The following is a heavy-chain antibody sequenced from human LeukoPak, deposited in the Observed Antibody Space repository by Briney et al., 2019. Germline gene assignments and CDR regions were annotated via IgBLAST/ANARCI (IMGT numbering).Heavy chain of an antibody. CDR1: GGPSSKYL. V-gene: IGHV4-34*01. CDR2: INQSGST. J-gene: IGHJ4*02. CDR3: PRAYRAHQTFHSYHYFDY. D-gene: IGHD5-18*01. Sequence: SETLSHTCAVYGGPSSKYLWNWLRHSPGEGLEWIGEINQSGSTKYNPSLKSRDTISGDTSKNQFSLRLNSVTAADTAVYFCPRAYRAHQTFHSYHYFDYWGQGTLVTVSS.